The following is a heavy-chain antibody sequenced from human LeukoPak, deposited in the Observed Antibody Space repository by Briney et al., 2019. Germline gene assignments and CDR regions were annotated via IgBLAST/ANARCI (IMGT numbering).Heavy chain of an antibody. V-gene: IGHV5-51*01. D-gene: IGHD2-2*03. CDR2: IYPGDSDT. CDR3: ARLAAGYCSSTSCTDAFDI. CDR1: GYSFTSYW. J-gene: IGHJ3*02. Sequence: GESLKISCKGSGYSFTSYWIGWVRQMPGKGLEWMGIIYPGDSDTRYNPSFQGQVTISADKSISTAYLQWSSLKASDTAMYYCARLAAGYCSSTSCTDAFDIWGQGTMVTVSS.